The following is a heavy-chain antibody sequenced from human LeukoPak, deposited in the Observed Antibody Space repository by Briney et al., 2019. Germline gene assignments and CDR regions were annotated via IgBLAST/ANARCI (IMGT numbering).Heavy chain of an antibody. CDR1: GFTFSNHW. V-gene: IGHV3-74*01. J-gene: IGHJ6*02. D-gene: IGHD2-15*01. CDR3: ARERIEYGMDV. Sequence: PGGSLRLSCAASGFTFSNHWMHWVRQVPGKGLVWVSRIDGGGSSTSYADSVKGRFSISRDNAKSTLYLQMNSLRAEDTAVYYCARERIEYGMDVWGQGTTVTVSS. CDR2: IDGGGSST.